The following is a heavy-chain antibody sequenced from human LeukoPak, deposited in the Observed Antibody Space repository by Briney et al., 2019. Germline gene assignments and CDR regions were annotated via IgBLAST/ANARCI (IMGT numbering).Heavy chain of an antibody. CDR2: INPNSGGT. Sequence: GASVKVSCKASGYTFTGYYMHWVRQAPGQGLEWMGWINPNSGGTNYAQKFQGRVTMTRDTSISTAYMELSRLRSDDTAVYYCARDPPRIAARPGGGYWGQGTLVTVSS. CDR3: ARDPPRIAARPGGGY. V-gene: IGHV1-2*02. J-gene: IGHJ4*02. CDR1: GYTFTGYY. D-gene: IGHD6-6*01.